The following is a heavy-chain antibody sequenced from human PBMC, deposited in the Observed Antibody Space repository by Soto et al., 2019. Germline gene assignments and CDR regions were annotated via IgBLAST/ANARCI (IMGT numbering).Heavy chain of an antibody. J-gene: IGHJ6*02. CDR3: ARYMYYDFWSGPSFSYYYGMDV. CDR1: GGSISSGDYY. CDR2: IYYSGST. D-gene: IGHD3-3*01. Sequence: SETLSLTCTVSGGSISSGDYYWSWIRQPPGKGLEWIGYIYYSGSTYYNPSLKSRVTISVDTSKNQFSLKLSSVTAADTAVYYCARYMYYDFWSGPSFSYYYGMDVWGQGTTVTVSS. V-gene: IGHV4-30-4*01.